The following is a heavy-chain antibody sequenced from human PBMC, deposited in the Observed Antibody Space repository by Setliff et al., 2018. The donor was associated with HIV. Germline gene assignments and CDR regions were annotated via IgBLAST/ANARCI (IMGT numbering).Heavy chain of an antibody. J-gene: IGHJ5*02. CDR1: GGSISSGSYY. CDR2: IYTSGST. CDR3: ARHGLAGTPWDNWFDP. D-gene: IGHD1-1*01. Sequence: SETLSLTCTVSGGSISSGSYYWSWIRQPAGKGLEWIGRIYTSGSTKYNPSLKSQVTMSADKSITTAYLQWSSLKASDTAMYYCARHGLAGTPWDNWFDPWGQGTLVTVSS. V-gene: IGHV4-61*02.